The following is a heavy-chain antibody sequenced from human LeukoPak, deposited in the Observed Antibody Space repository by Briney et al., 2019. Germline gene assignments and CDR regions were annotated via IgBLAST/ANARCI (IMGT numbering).Heavy chain of an antibody. J-gene: IGHJ5*02. V-gene: IGHV3-21*01. CDR2: ISSSSSYI. CDR3: ARDGAYYDFWSGYYTYWFDP. Sequence: PGGSLRLSCAASGFTFSSYSMNWVRQAPGKGLEWVSSISSSSSYIYYAASVKGRFTISRDNAKNSLYLQMNSLRAEDTAVYYCARDGAYYDFWSGYYTYWFDPWGQGTLVTVSS. CDR1: GFTFSSYS. D-gene: IGHD3-3*01.